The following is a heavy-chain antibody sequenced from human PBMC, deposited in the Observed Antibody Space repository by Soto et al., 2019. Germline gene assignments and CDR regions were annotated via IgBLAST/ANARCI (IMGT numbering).Heavy chain of an antibody. D-gene: IGHD6-6*01. CDR1: GFTFSSYG. CDR3: ARGGAARPDY. V-gene: IGHV3-48*01. CDR2: ISSNSRTI. Sequence: EVQLGESGGGLVQPGGSLRLSCAASGFTFSSYGMDWVRQAPGKGLEWVSYISSNSRTIDYADSVKGRFTISRDNAKNSLYLQMNSLRAEDTAVYYCARGGAARPDYWGQGTLVTVSS. J-gene: IGHJ4*02.